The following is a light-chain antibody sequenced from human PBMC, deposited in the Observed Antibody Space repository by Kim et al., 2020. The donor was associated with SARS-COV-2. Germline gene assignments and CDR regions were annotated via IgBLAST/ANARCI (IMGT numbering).Light chain of an antibody. V-gene: IGLV2-14*03. CDR1: VSDIGYPNF. Sequence: TISRMGTVSDIGYPNFVSWYQQPPGNAPRVMIYDVTNRPSGVSHRFSGSKSGNTASLAISGLQTEDEAAYYCSSYTNSGTVVFGGGTQLTVL. CDR3: SSYTNSGTVV. CDR2: DVT. J-gene: IGLJ2*01.